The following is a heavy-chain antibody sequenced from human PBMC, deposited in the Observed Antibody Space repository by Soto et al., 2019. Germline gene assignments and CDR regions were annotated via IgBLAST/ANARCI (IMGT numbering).Heavy chain of an antibody. J-gene: IGHJ5*02. D-gene: IGHD4-17*01. V-gene: IGHV1-69*06. Sequence: GASVKVSCKAPGGTFSSYAISWVRQAPGQGLEWMGGIIPIFGTANYAQKFQGRVTITADKSTSTAYMELSSLRSEDTAVYYCARDYGDYDGWFDPWGQGTLVTVSS. CDR2: IIPIFGTA. CDR1: GGTFSSYA. CDR3: ARDYGDYDGWFDP.